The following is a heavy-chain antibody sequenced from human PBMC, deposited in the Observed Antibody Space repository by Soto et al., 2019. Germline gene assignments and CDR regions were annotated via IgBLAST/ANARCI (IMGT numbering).Heavy chain of an antibody. V-gene: IGHV3-53*02. CDR3: ARDYLGSGWPRIGFDG. CDR2: IYSAGRT. D-gene: IGHD6-19*01. CDR1: GFTVNSNH. J-gene: IGHJ3*01. Sequence: EVQLEETGGGLVQPGGSLRLSCAASGFTVNSNHMSWIRQAPGKGLEWVSLIYSAGRTHYADSVKGRFTVSRDNSENRLFLQMKNVRVGDTAVYYCARDYLGSGWPRIGFDGWVLGTMVTVSS.